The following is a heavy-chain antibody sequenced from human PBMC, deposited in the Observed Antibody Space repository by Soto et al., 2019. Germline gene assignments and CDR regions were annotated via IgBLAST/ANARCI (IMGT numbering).Heavy chain of an antibody. D-gene: IGHD3-10*01. J-gene: IGHJ3*02. CDR3: AKGYGPDAFDI. V-gene: IGHV3-21*04. Sequence: GGSLRLSCAASGFTFSSYSMNWVRQAPGKGLEWVSSISSSSTYIYYADSVKGRFTISRDNAKNTLYLQMNSLRAEDTAVYYCAKGYGPDAFDIWGQGTMVTVSS. CDR1: GFTFSSYS. CDR2: ISSSSTYI.